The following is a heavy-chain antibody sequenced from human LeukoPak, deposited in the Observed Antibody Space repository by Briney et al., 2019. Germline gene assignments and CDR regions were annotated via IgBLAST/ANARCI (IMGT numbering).Heavy chain of an antibody. D-gene: IGHD3-9*01. V-gene: IGHV3-11*01. CDR1: GFTFSDYY. Sequence: PGGSLRLSCAASGFTFSDYYMSWIRQAPGKGLEWVSYISSSGSTICYADSVEGRFTISRDNAKNSLYLQMNSLRAEDTAVYYCAKDRGYDILTGYYPGWYFDLWGRGTLVTVSS. CDR2: ISSSGSTI. CDR3: AKDRGYDILTGYYPGWYFDL. J-gene: IGHJ2*01.